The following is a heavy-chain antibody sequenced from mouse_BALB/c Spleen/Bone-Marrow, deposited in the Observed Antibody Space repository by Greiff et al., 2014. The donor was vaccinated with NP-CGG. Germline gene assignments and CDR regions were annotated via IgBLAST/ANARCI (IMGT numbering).Heavy chain of an antibody. J-gene: IGHJ4*01. CDR1: GFNIKDTY. CDR3: AKWEYYAMDY. V-gene: IGHV14-3*02. CDR2: IDPANGNT. D-gene: IGHD4-1*01. Sequence: VQLQESGAELVKPGASVKLSCTASGFNIKDTYMHWVKQRPEQGLEWIGRIDPANGNTRYDPKFQGKATITADTSSNTAYLQLSSLTTKDTAVYYGAKWEYYAMDYWGQGTSVTVSS.